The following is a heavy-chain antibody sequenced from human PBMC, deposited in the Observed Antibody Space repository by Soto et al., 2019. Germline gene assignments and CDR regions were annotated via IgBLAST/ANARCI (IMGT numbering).Heavy chain of an antibody. V-gene: IGHV4-59*01. CDR2: IYYSGST. Sequence: SETLSLTCTVSGGSISSYYWSWIRQPPGKGLEWIGYIYYSGSTNYNPSLKSRVTISVDTSKNQFSLKLSSVTAADTAVYYCARGYPYDFWSGYDQYYYYMDVWGKGTTVTVSS. CDR1: GGSISSYY. J-gene: IGHJ6*03. D-gene: IGHD3-3*01. CDR3: ARGYPYDFWSGYDQYYYYMDV.